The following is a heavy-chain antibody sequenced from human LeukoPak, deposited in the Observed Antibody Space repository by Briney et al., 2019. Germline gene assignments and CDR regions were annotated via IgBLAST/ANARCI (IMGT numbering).Heavy chain of an antibody. CDR3: ARMRYGDYVGDLDY. D-gene: IGHD4-17*01. CDR1: GFSLSTSGMC. V-gene: IGHV2-70*01. Sequence: SGPTLVNPPQTLTLTCTFSGFSLSTSGMCVSWIRQPPGKALEWLALIDWDDDKYYSTSLKTRLTISKDTSKNQVVLTMTNMDPVDTATYYCARMRYGDYVGDLDYWGQGTLVTVSS. J-gene: IGHJ4*02. CDR2: IDWDDDK.